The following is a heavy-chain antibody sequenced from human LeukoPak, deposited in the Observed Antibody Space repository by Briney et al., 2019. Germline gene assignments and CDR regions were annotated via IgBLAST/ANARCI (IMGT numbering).Heavy chain of an antibody. V-gene: IGHV3-33*01. CDR1: GFTFSSYG. D-gene: IGHD6-19*01. J-gene: IGHJ4*02. CDR2: IWYDGSNK. Sequence: PGRSLRLSCAASGFTFSSYGMHWVRQAPGKGLEWVAVIWYDGSNKYYADSVKGRLTISRDNSKNTLYLQMNSLRAEDTAVYYCASHSIAVAGSLNDYWGQGTLVTVSS. CDR3: ASHSIAVAGSLNDY.